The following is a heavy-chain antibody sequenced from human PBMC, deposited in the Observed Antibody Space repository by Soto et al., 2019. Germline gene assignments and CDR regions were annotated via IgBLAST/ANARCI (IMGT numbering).Heavy chain of an antibody. CDR2: IDPSDSYT. CDR1: GYSFTSYW. V-gene: IGHV5-10-1*01. D-gene: IGHD3-3*01. J-gene: IGHJ5*02. Sequence: GSLKISCKGSGYSFTSYWIGWVRQMPGKGLEWMGRIDPSDSYTNYSPSFQGHVTISADKSISTAYLQWSSLKASDTAMYYCGTYYNFWSAWGQGTLVTVSS. CDR3: GTYYNFWSA.